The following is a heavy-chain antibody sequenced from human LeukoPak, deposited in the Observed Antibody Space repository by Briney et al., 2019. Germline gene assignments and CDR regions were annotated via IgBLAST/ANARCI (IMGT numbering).Heavy chain of an antibody. J-gene: IGHJ3*02. D-gene: IGHD3-10*01. CDR2: IYYSGST. Sequence: SETLTLTCTVSGVSISSYYLSWVRQAPGKGLEWIGYIYYSGSTNYNPSLKSRVTMSVDTSKNQLSLKLSSVTAAGTAVYYCARCSRYYGSGSYYEAAFDIWGQGTMVTVSS. CDR3: ARCSRYYGSGSYYEAAFDI. CDR1: GVSISSYY. V-gene: IGHV4-59*08.